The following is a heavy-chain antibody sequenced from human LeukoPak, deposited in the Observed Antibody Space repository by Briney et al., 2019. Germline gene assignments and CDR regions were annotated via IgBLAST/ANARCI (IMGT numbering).Heavy chain of an antibody. D-gene: IGHD2-15*01. CDR1: GYTFTGYY. J-gene: IGHJ4*02. Sequence: ASVKVSCKASGYTFTGYYMHWVRQAPGQGLEWMGWISPNSGGTNYAQKFQGRVTMTRDTSISTAYMELSRLRSDDTAVYYCARGLVLGYCSGGSCYLYWGQGTLVTVSS. CDR2: ISPNSGGT. CDR3: ARGLVLGYCSGGSCYLY. V-gene: IGHV1-2*02.